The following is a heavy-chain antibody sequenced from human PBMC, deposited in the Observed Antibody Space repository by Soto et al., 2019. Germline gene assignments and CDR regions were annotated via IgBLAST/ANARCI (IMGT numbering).Heavy chain of an antibody. CDR3: ARDEWGDAFDI. D-gene: IGHD1-26*01. CDR2: IYYSGST. J-gene: IGHJ3*02. CDR1: GGSISSYY. Sequence: QVQLQESGPGRVKPSETLSLTCTVSGGSISSYYWSWIRQPPGKGLEWIGYIYYSGSTNYNPSLKSRVAISVDTSKKQFSLKLSSVTAADTAVYYCARDEWGDAFDIWGKGKMVTVSS. V-gene: IGHV4-59*01.